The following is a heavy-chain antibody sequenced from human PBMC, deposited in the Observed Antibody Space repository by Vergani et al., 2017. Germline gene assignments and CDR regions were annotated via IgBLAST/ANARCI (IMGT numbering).Heavy chain of an antibody. CDR2: ISYDGSNK. D-gene: IGHD1-1*01. CDR1: GFTFSSYG. J-gene: IGHJ6*03. Sequence: QVQLVESGGGVVQPGRSLRLSCAASGFTFSSYGMHWVRQAPGKGLEWVAVISYDGSNKYYADSVKGRFTISRDNSKNTLYLQMNSLRAEDTAVYYCAKFATGTTRYYYYYYMDVWGKGTTVTVSS. CDR3: AKFATGTTRYYYYYYMDV. V-gene: IGHV3-30*18.